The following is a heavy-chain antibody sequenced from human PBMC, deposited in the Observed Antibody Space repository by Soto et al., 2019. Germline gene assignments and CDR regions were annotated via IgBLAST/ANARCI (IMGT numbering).Heavy chain of an antibody. J-gene: IGHJ4*02. V-gene: IGHV3-15*01. CDR3: TIDGFFSRFDY. D-gene: IGHD3-3*02. CDR1: GFTFSSYS. CDR2: IRATTAGGTT. Sequence: GGSLRLSCAASGFTFSSYSMSWVRQAPGKGLEWVGRIRATTAGGTTDYAAPVKGRFTISRDDSKNTLYLQMNSLKAEDTAVYYCTIDGFFSRFDYWGQGTLVTVSS.